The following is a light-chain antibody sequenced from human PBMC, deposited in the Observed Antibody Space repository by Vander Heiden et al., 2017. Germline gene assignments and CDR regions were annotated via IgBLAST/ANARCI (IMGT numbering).Light chain of an antibody. CDR1: QSVSSSY. Sequence: EIVLTQSPGTLSLSPGERATLSCRASQSVSSSYLAWYQKKPGQAPRLLIYGASSRATGIPDRFSGSGSGTDFTLTSSRREPEDFAVYYGQQDGSPWTFGQGTKVEIK. J-gene: IGKJ1*01. V-gene: IGKV3-20*01. CDR3: QQDGSPWT. CDR2: GAS.